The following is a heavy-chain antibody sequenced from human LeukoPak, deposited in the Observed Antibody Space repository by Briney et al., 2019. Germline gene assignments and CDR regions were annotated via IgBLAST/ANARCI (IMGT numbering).Heavy chain of an antibody. CDR1: GFTFSSYW. D-gene: IGHD3-3*01. CDR3: ARDWNPYDFWSGFAREMDV. V-gene: IGHV3-7*01. J-gene: IGHJ6*02. CDR2: IKEDGSQK. Sequence: GGSLRLSCAASGFTFSSYWMSWVRQVPGKGLDWVASIKEDGSQKYYVDSVKGRFTISRDNAKNSLYLQMNSLRAEDTAVYYCARDWNPYDFWSGFAREMDVWGQGTTVTVSS.